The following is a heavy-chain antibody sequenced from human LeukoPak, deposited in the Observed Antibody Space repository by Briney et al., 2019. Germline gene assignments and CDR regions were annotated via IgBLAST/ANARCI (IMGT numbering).Heavy chain of an antibody. CDR2: ISGSGGTT. D-gene: IGHD5-18*01. V-gene: IGHV3-23*01. CDR3: AKRSSYGYAVTTSLDY. CDR1: GFTFNSYA. J-gene: IGHJ4*02. Sequence: PGGSLRLSCSASGFTFNSYAIHWVRQAPGKGLEWVSTISGSGGTTYNADSVKGRFTISRDNSKKTVSLQMNSLRAEDTAVYYCAKRSSYGYAVTTSLDYWGQGTLVIVSS.